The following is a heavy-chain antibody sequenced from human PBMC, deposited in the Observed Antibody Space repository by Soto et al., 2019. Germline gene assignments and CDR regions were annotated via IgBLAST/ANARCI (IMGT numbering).Heavy chain of an antibody. CDR2: ISYDGTKK. J-gene: IGHJ6*02. D-gene: IGHD5-18*01. Sequence: PGGSLRLSCAASGFTFTNFGMHCVRQAPGKGLWWVAAISYDGTKKYYADSLKGRFTISRDNSKNTLYLQVTSLSAEDTAVYYCAKDLPDTSWGGAYYHYGLDVWGQGTTVTVYS. CDR1: GFTFTNFG. V-gene: IGHV3-30*18. CDR3: AKDLPDTSWGGAYYHYGLDV.